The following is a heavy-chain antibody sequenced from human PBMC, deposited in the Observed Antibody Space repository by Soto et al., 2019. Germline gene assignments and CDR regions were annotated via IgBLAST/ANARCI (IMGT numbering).Heavy chain of an antibody. CDR1: GFTFRSYA. CDR3: AKVTSDRGYYYFAMDV. CDR2: ISYDGSEK. Sequence: QVQLVESGGGVVQPGRSLRLSCSASGFTFRSYAMHWVRQAPGKGLEWVAVISYDGSEKYYADSMKGRFTISRDNSKNPLYLQMNSLRAEDTAVYYCAKVTSDRGYYYFAMDVWGQGTTVTVSS. J-gene: IGHJ6*02. V-gene: IGHV3-30*18. D-gene: IGHD3-10*01.